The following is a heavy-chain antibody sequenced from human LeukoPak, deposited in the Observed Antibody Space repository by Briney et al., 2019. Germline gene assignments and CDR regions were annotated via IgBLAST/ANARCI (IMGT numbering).Heavy chain of an antibody. V-gene: IGHV4-34*01. J-gene: IGHJ5*02. Sequence: SETLSLTCVVYGGSFSGYYWSWIRQPPGKGLEWIGEINHSGSTNYNPSLKSRVTISVDTSKNQFSLKLSSVTAADTAVYYCARGKAAAGSGWFDPWGQGTLVTVSS. D-gene: IGHD6-13*01. CDR3: ARGKAAAGSGWFDP. CDR2: INHSGST. CDR1: GGSFSGYY.